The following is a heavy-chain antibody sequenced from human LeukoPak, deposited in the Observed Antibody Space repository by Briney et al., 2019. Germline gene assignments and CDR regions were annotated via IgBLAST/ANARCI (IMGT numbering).Heavy chain of an antibody. Sequence: GASVKVSCKASGGTFRSFAINWVRQAPGKGLEWMGGIITMINTPKYAQRFQGRVSITADESTSTGYMEVSSLRSEDTAVYYCAIFQGTYGNNDNDFWGQGTLVTVSS. D-gene: IGHD4-11*01. V-gene: IGHV1-69*13. CDR3: AIFQGTYGNNDNDF. CDR2: IITMINTP. CDR1: GGTFRSFA. J-gene: IGHJ4*02.